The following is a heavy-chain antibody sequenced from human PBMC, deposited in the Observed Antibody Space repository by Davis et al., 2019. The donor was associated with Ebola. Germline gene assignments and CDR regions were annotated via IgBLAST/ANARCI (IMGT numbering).Heavy chain of an antibody. CDR3: ARPTNRESIYYYYGMDV. J-gene: IGHJ6*02. CDR1: GYTFTSYG. Sequence: SVKVSCKASGYTFTSYGISWVRQAPGQGLEWMGRIIPILGIANYAQKFQGRVTITADESTSTAYMELSSLRSEDTAVYYCARPTNRESIYYYYGMDVWGQGTTVTVSS. V-gene: IGHV1-69*04. CDR2: IIPILGIA. D-gene: IGHD3-10*01.